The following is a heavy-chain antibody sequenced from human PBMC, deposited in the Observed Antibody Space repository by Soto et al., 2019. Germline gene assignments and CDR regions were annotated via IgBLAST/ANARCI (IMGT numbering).Heavy chain of an antibody. CDR2: MNPNSGNT. Sequence: ASVKVSCKASGYTFTSYDINWVLQATGQGLEWMGWMNPNSGNTGYAQKFQGRVTMTRNTSISTAYMELSSLRSEDTAVYYCARGLLAAALGGFDPWGQGTLVTVSS. V-gene: IGHV1-8*01. J-gene: IGHJ5*02. D-gene: IGHD6-13*01. CDR3: ARGLLAAALGGFDP. CDR1: GYTFTSYD.